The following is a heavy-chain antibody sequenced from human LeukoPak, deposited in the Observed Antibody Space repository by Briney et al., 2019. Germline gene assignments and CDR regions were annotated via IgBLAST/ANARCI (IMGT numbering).Heavy chain of an antibody. J-gene: IGHJ4*02. CDR1: GYTFTSYG. V-gene: IGHV1-46*01. Sequence: GASVKVSCKASGYTFTSYGISWVRQAPGQGLEWMGIINPSGGSTTYAQNFQGRVTMTRDTSTSTVYMELSSLRSEDTAVYYCARGGEMATVPHFYYFDYWGQGTLVTVSS. D-gene: IGHD5-24*01. CDR2: INPSGGST. CDR3: ARGGEMATVPHFYYFDY.